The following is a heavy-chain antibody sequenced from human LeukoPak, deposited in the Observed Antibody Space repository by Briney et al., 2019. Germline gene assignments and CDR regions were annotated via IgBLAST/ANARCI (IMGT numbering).Heavy chain of an antibody. Sequence: SETLSLTCAVYGVSFSGYYWSWIRQPPGKGLEWIGEINHSGSTNYNPSLKSRVTISVDTSKNQFSLKLSSVTAADTAVYYCARIHRYCSGGACYVLDNWGQGTLVAVSS. CDR3: ARIHRYCSGGACYVLDN. V-gene: IGHV4-34*01. CDR1: GVSFSGYY. D-gene: IGHD2-15*01. J-gene: IGHJ4*01. CDR2: INHSGST.